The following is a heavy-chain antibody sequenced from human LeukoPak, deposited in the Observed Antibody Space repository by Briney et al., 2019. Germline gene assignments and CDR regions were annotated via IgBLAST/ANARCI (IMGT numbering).Heavy chain of an antibody. CDR2: ISAYSGNT. CDR1: GYTFTSYG. V-gene: IGHV1-18*01. Sequence: ASVKVSCKASGYTFTSYGISWVRQAPGQGLEWMGWISAYSGNTNYAQKLQGRVTMTTDTSTSTAYMELRSLRSDDTAVYYCARSDAKYCTNGVCYRHFDYWGQGTLVTVSS. CDR3: ARSDAKYCTNGVCYRHFDY. J-gene: IGHJ4*02. D-gene: IGHD2-8*01.